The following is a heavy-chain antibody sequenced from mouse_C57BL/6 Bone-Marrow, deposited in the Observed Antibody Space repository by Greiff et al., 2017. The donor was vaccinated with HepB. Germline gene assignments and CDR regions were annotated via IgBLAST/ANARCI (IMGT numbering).Heavy chain of an antibody. V-gene: IGHV1-63*01. D-gene: IGHD2-14*01. CDR3: ARVRGRAWFAY. CDR2: IYPGGGYT. J-gene: IGHJ3*01. CDR1: GYTFTNYW. Sequence: QVQLKESGAELVRPGTSVKMSCKASGYTFTNYWIGWAKQRPGHGLEWIGDIYPGGGYTNYNEKFKGKATLTADKSSSTAYMQFSSLTSEDSAIYYCARVRGRAWFAYWGQGTLVTVSA.